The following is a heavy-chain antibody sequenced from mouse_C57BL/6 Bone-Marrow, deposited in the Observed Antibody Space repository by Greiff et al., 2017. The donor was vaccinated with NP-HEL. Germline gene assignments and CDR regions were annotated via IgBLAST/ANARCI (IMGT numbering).Heavy chain of an antibody. Sequence: DVKLQESGPGMVKPSQSLSLTCTVTGYSITSGYDWHWIRHFPGNKLEWMGYISYSGSTNYNPSLKSRISITHDTSKNHFFLKLNSVTTEDTATYYCARSPLPRWYFDVWGTGTTVTVSS. J-gene: IGHJ1*03. D-gene: IGHD2-1*01. CDR3: ARSPLPRWYFDV. CDR2: ISYSGST. CDR1: GYSITSGYD. V-gene: IGHV3-1*01.